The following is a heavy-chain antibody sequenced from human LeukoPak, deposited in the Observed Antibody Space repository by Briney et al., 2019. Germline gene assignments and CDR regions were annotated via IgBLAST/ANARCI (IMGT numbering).Heavy chain of an antibody. D-gene: IGHD2-8*01. J-gene: IGHJ4*02. CDR1: GFTFSSYS. CDR2: ISSSSSYI. CDR3: ARGKFGDIVLMVYAPPDY. Sequence: GGSLRLSCAASGFTFSSYSMNWVRQAPGKGLEWVSSISSSSSYIYYADSVKGRFTISRDNAKNSLYLQMNSLRAEDTAVYYCARGKFGDIVLMVYAPPDYWGQGTLVTVSS. V-gene: IGHV3-21*01.